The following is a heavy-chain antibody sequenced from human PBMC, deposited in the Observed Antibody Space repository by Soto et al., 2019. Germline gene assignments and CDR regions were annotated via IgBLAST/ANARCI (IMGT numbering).Heavy chain of an antibody. J-gene: IGHJ6*02. D-gene: IGHD3-3*01. V-gene: IGHV4-39*01. CDR2: VHSTGGA. Sequence: PSETLSLTCTVSGGSITSGGYFWDWIRQPPGRGLEWIGTVHSTGGAYYSPSLRSRVTISVDTSKNLFSLKMTSASATDTAVYFCAKREDSSRFGGLDIWGQGTAVTVSS. CDR1: GGSITSGGYF. CDR3: AKREDSSRFGGLDI.